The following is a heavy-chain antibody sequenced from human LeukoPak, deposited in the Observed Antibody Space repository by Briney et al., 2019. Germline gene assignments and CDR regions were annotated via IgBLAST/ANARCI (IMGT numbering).Heavy chain of an antibody. V-gene: IGHV1-69*13. CDR2: IIPIFGTA. Sequence: EASVKVSCKASGGTFSSYAISWVRQAPGQGLEWMGGIIPIFGTANYAQKFQGRVTITADESTSTAYMELSSLRPEDTAVYYCARGDYDSSGYYYVLNYWGQGTLVTVSS. CDR1: GGTFSSYA. D-gene: IGHD3-22*01. J-gene: IGHJ4*02. CDR3: ARGDYDSSGYYYVLNY.